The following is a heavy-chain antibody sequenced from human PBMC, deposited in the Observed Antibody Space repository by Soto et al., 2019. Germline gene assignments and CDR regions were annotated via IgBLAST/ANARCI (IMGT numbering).Heavy chain of an antibody. CDR1: GGSISSYY. V-gene: IGHV4-59*08. CDR3: ARSDIVVVPAAMRWDYYYYYMDV. J-gene: IGHJ6*03. D-gene: IGHD2-2*01. Sequence: SETLSLTCTVSGGSISSYYLSWIRQTPGKGLEWIGYIYYSGSTNYNPSLKSRVTISVDTSKNQFSLKLSSVTAADTAVYYCARSDIVVVPAAMRWDYYYYYMDVWGKGTTVTVS. CDR2: IYYSGST.